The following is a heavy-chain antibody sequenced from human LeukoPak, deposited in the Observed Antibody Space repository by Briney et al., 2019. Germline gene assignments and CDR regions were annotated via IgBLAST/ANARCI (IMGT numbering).Heavy chain of an antibody. CDR3: ARVLDRTKFDP. CDR2: MHPHSGNT. CDR1: GYSFTNYD. V-gene: IGHV1-8*01. J-gene: IGHJ5*02. Sequence: ASVKASCKASGYSFTNYDINWVRQATGQGLEWMGWMHPHSGNTGYAQNFQGRVTMTRNTSITTAYMELSSLRSEDTAVYYCARVLDRTKFDPWGQGTLVTVSS. D-gene: IGHD1-1*01.